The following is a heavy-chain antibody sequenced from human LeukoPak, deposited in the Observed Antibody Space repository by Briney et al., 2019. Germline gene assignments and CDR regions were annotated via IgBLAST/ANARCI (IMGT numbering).Heavy chain of an antibody. D-gene: IGHD2-8*02. CDR2: ISYDGSNK. CDR1: GFTFSGYA. CDR3: AKEGEIVLVGEYLQH. V-gene: IGHV3-30-3*01. Sequence: GRSLRLSCAASGFTFSGYAMHWVRQAPGKGLEWVAVISYDGSNKYYADSVKGRFTISRDNSKNTLYLQMNSLRAEDTAVYYCAKEGEIVLVGEYLQHWGQGTPVTVSS. J-gene: IGHJ1*01.